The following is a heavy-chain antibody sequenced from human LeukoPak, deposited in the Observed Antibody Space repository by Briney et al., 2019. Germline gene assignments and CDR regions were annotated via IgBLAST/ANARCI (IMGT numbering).Heavy chain of an antibody. Sequence: SETLSLTCTVSGGSFSSYYWSWIRQPPGKGLEWIGYIYYSGSTNYNPSLKSRVTISVDTSKNQSSLKLSSVTAADTAVYYCARGVVRGVIASRLYYFDYWGQGTLVTVSS. CDR2: IYYSGST. CDR1: GGSFSSYY. D-gene: IGHD3-10*01. CDR3: ARGVVRGVIASRLYYFDY. V-gene: IGHV4-59*01. J-gene: IGHJ4*02.